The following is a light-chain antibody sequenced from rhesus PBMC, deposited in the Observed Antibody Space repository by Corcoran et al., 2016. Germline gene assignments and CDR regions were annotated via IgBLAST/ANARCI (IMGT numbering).Light chain of an antibody. CDR3: HQSSNLSQT. J-gene: IGKJ1*01. CDR2: GAS. V-gene: IGKV3-24*04. Sequence: ETVVTQSPATLPLSPGERDTLSCRASQRVGSYLAWYQQKPGKAPRLLIYGASSRATGIPDRFSGSGAGTDFTLTISSLEPEDIVVYYCHQSSNLSQTFGQGTKVEI. CDR1: QRVGSY.